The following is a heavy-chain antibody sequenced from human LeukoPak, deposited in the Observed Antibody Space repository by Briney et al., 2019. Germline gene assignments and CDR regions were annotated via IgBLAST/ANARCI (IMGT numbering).Heavy chain of an antibody. Sequence: PGGSLRLSCAASGFSFSSYAMSWVRQAPGKGLEWVSVVSGSGGSTYYADSVKGRFTISRDNSKNTLCLQMDSLRAEDTAVYYCAREGSLHGRTGAFDIWGQGTMVTVSS. J-gene: IGHJ3*02. CDR3: AREGSLHGRTGAFDI. V-gene: IGHV3-23*01. CDR2: VSGSGGST. CDR1: GFSFSSYA. D-gene: IGHD5/OR15-5a*01.